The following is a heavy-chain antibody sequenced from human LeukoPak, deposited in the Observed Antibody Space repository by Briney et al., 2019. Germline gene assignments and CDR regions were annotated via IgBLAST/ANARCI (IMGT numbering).Heavy chain of an antibody. CDR3: ARASLVAAAPLYY. Sequence: ASVKVSCKASGYTFTSYYIHWVRQAPGQGPEWMGIINPSSGCASYAQKFQGRVTKTRDTSTTTVYMALSSLRSEDTAVYYCARASLVAAAPLYYWGQGTLVTVSS. V-gene: IGHV1-46*01. CDR1: GYTFTSYY. J-gene: IGHJ4*02. CDR2: INPSSGCA. D-gene: IGHD6-13*01.